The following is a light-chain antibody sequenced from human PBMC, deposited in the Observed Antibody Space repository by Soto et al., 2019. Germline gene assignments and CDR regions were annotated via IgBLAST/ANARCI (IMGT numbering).Light chain of an antibody. V-gene: IGLV3-21*04. CDR1: KIGSKG. J-gene: IGLJ1*01. CDR2: YDR. Sequence: SYELTQPPSVSVAPGQTTSVSCGGDKIGSKGVHWYQQKPGQAPILVIYYDRDRPSGIPERFSGSNSGNTATLTISGVEAGDEADYYCQVWDTTSDHLYVFGPRTKLTVL. CDR3: QVWDTTSDHLYV.